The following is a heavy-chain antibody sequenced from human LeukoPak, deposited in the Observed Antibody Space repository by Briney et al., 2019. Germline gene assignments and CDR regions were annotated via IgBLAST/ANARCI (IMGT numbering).Heavy chain of an antibody. Sequence: SETLSLTCTVSGGSISSYYWSWIRQPPGKGPEWIGYIYYSGSTNYNPSLKSRVTISVDTSKNQFSLKLSSVTAADTAVYYCARDPGYSSGWYDAFDIWGQGTMVTVSS. J-gene: IGHJ3*02. CDR3: ARDPGYSSGWYDAFDI. V-gene: IGHV4-59*01. CDR2: IYYSGST. D-gene: IGHD6-19*01. CDR1: GGSISSYY.